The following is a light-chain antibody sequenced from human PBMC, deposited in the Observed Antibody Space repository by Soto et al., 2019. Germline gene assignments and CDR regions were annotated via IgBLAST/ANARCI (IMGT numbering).Light chain of an antibody. Sequence: EIVLTQPPATLSLSPGERATLSCRASQSVVTYFAWYQQHPGQAPRLLIYDSSNSATGIPARFSGSGSGTDFNLTISSLEPEDFAVYYCQQRSAWPSTFGGGTKVEIK. CDR3: QQRSAWPST. J-gene: IGKJ4*01. CDR1: QSVVTY. V-gene: IGKV3-11*01. CDR2: DSS.